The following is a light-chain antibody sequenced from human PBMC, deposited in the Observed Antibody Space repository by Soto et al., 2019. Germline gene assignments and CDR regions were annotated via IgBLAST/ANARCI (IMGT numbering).Light chain of an antibody. CDR3: QQYGGSPRT. J-gene: IGKJ1*01. CDR1: QSVTNNQ. V-gene: IGKV3-20*01. Sequence: EIVLTQSPGTLSLSPGERATLSCRASQSVTNNQLAWFRQKPGQAPRLLIYGASSRATGIPDRFSGSGSGTDFTLTISRLEPEDSAVYHCQQYGGSPRTFGQGTKVDIK. CDR2: GAS.